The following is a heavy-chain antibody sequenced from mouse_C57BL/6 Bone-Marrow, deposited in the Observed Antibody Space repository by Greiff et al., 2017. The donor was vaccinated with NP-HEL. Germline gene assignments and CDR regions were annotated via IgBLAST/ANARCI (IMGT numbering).Heavy chain of an antibody. V-gene: IGHV1-76*01. CDR2: IYPGSGNT. D-gene: IGHD2-5*01. J-gene: IGHJ3*01. Sequence: QVQLQQSGAELVRPGASVKLSCKASGYTFTDYYINWVKQRPGQGLEWIARIYPGSGNTYYNEKFKGKATLTTEKSSSTAYMQLSSLTSEDSAVYFSARRAYSNFAWFAYWGQGTLVTVSA. CDR1: GYTFTDYY. CDR3: ARRAYSNFAWFAY.